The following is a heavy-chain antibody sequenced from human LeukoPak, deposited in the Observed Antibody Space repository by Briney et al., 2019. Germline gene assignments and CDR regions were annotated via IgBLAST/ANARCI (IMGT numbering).Heavy chain of an antibody. CDR2: ISSSGSTI. Sequence: GGSLRLSCAASGFTFSYYETNWVRQAPGKGLEWVSYISSSGSTIYNADSVKGRFTISRDNAKSSLYLQMNSLRAEDTAVYYCARGGGNFDYWGQGTLVTVSS. D-gene: IGHD2-15*01. CDR1: GFTFSYYE. CDR3: ARGGGNFDY. V-gene: IGHV3-48*03. J-gene: IGHJ4*02.